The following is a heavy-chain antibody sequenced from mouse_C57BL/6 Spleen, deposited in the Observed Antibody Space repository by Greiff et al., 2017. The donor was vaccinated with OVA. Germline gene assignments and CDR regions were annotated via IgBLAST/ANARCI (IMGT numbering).Heavy chain of an antibody. CDR3: ARGWDHYLDY. CDR1: GFTFSSYG. Sequence: EVQRVESGGDLVKPGGSLKLSCAASGFTFSSYGMSWVRQTPDKRLEWVATISSCGSYTYYPDSVKGRVTISRDNAKNTLYLQMSSLKSEDTAMYYCARGWDHYLDYWGQGTTLTVSS. D-gene: IGHD4-1*01. J-gene: IGHJ2*01. CDR2: ISSCGSYT. V-gene: IGHV5-6*01.